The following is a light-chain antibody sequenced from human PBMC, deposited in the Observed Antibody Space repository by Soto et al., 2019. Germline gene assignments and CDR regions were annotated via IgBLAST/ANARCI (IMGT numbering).Light chain of an antibody. V-gene: IGLV2-14*01. CDR2: DVS. CDR3: SSYTSTGTL. Sequence: QSVLTQPASVSGSPGQLITISCTGTSGDVGGYNYVCWYQQHPGKAPKVMIYDVSNRPSGVSNRFSGSKSGNTASLTISGLQAEDEADYYCSSYTSTGTLFGTGTKLTVL. CDR1: SGDVGGYNY. J-gene: IGLJ1*01.